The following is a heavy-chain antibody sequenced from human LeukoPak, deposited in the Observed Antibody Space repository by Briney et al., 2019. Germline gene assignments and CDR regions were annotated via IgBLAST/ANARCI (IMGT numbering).Heavy chain of an antibody. V-gene: IGHV1-18*01. CDR2: ISGYNGNT. Sequence: GASVKVSCQASGATLNSHGVNWVRQAPGQGLEWMGWISGYNGNTNYARKVQGRVTLTRDASTSTAYMELRNLRFDDTAIYFCARADMVFGEDIEQNWFDLWGQGTRVIVSS. J-gene: IGHJ5*02. CDR3: ARADMVFGEDIEQNWFDL. D-gene: IGHD3/OR15-3a*01. CDR1: GATLNSHG.